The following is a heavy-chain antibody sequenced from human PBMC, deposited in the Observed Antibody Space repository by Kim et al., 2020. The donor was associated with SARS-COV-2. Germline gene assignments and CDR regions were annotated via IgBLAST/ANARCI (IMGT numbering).Heavy chain of an antibody. J-gene: IGHJ4*02. CDR2: INSDGSST. CDR1: GFTFSSYW. CDR3: ARRGRSGSSHDY. Sequence: GGSLRLSCAASGFTFSSYWMHWVRQAPGKGLVWVSRINSDGSSTRYADSVKGRFTISRDNAKNTLYLQMNSLRAEDTAVYYCARRGRSGSSHDYGGQGTLVTVSS. V-gene: IGHV3-74*01. D-gene: IGHD1-26*01.